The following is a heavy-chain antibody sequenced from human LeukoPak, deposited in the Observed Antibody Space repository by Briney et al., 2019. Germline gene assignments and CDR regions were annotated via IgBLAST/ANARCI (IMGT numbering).Heavy chain of an antibody. CDR2: IYSGGST. D-gene: IGHD3-10*01. J-gene: IGHJ4*02. V-gene: IGHV3-53*01. CDR1: GFIFGDYW. Sequence: GGSLRLSCVASGFIFGDYWMRWVRQAPGKGLEWVSVIYSGGSTYYADSVKGRFTISRDNSKNTLYLQMNSLRAEDTAVYYCARFDTYYYGSGSYYNGDYWGQGTLVTVSS. CDR3: ARFDTYYYGSGSYYNGDY.